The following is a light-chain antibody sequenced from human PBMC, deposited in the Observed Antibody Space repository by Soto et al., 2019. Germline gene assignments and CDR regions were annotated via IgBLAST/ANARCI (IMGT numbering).Light chain of an antibody. Sequence: EIVLTQSPGTLSLSPGERATLSCRASQSVYSNYLAWYQQKPGQAPKLLIYGASSRATGIPDRFSGSGSGTDFTLTISRLEPEDFVVYFCQQYGSSLRTFGQGTNLEIK. CDR1: QSVYSNY. J-gene: IGKJ2*01. CDR3: QQYGSSLRT. CDR2: GAS. V-gene: IGKV3-20*01.